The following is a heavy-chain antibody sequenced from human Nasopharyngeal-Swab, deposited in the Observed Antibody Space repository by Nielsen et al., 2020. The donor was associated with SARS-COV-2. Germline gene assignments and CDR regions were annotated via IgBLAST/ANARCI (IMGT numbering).Heavy chain of an antibody. CDR3: ARDTPAMFAY. Sequence: GESLKISCAASGFTFSIYTMNWARQAPGKGLEWVSAISSSGDYIYYAPSVKGRFTISRDNAKNSLYLQMNSLRAEDTAVYYCARDTPAMFAYWGQGTLVTVSS. J-gene: IGHJ4*02. V-gene: IGHV3-21*01. CDR1: GFTFSIYT. CDR2: ISSSGDYI.